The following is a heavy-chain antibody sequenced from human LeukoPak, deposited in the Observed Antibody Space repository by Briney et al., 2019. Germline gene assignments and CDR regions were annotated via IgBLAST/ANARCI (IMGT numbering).Heavy chain of an antibody. Sequence: GGSLRLSCAASGFTFSIYVMSWVRQAPGKGLEWVSSISGSGDSPYYADSVKGRFTISRDNSMNTLSLQMNSLRADDTAVYYCAKRNWSTALGYGFDYWGQGTLVTVSS. J-gene: IGHJ4*02. D-gene: IGHD3-3*01. V-gene: IGHV3-23*01. CDR1: GFTFSIYV. CDR2: ISGSGDSP. CDR3: AKRNWSTALGYGFDY.